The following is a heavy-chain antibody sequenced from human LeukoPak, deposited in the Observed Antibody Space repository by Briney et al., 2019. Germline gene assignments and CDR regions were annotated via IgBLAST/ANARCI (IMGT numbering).Heavy chain of an antibody. V-gene: IGHV6-1*01. Sequence: SQTLSLTCDISGDSVSSNSAAWNWIRQSPSRGLEWLERTYYRSKWYNDYAASVKSRISINPGTSKNQFSLHLNSVTPEDTAVYYCARDQGGSYYFDYWGQGTLVTVSS. CDR2: TYYRSKWYN. CDR3: ARDQGGSYYFDY. J-gene: IGHJ4*02. CDR1: GDSVSSNSAA. D-gene: IGHD1-26*01.